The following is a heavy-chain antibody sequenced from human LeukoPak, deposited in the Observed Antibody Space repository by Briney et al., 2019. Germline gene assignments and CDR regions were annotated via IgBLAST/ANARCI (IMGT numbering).Heavy chain of an antibody. J-gene: IGHJ4*02. D-gene: IGHD1-26*01. Sequence: GGSLRLSCAASGFTFSSYDMHWVRQATGKGLEWVSAIGTAGDTYYPGSVKGRFTISRENAKNSLYLQMNSLRAGDTAVYYCARDVKWSGSSGLFDYWGQGTLVTVSS. CDR2: IGTAGDT. CDR3: ARDVKWSGSSGLFDY. CDR1: GFTFSSYD. V-gene: IGHV3-13*01.